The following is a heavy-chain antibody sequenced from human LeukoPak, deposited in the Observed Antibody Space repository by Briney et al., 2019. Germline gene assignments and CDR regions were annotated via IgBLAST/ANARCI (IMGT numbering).Heavy chain of an antibody. D-gene: IGHD2-21*02. CDR1: GFTFGDYA. CDR2: IRSKAYGGTT. CDR3: TRADLAYRGGDCYPDFDY. J-gene: IGHJ4*02. Sequence: GGSLRLSCTASGFTFGDYAMSWVRQAPGKGLEWVGFIRSKAYGGTTEYAASVKGRFTISRDDSKSIAYLQMNSLKTEDTAVYYCTRADLAYRGGDCYPDFDYWGQGTLVTVSS. V-gene: IGHV3-49*04.